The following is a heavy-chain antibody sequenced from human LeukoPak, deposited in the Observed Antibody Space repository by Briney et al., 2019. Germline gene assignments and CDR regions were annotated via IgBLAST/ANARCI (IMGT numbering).Heavy chain of an antibody. CDR1: GYTFTSYA. V-gene: IGHV7-4-1*02. Sequence: ASVKVSCKASGYTFTSYAMNWVRQAPGQGLEWMGWIITSTGSPTYAQGFTGRFVFSLDTSVSTAYLQISSLKAEDTAVYYCAREQGSGSYRVPSFYMDVWGKGTTVTVSS. CDR2: IITSTGSP. J-gene: IGHJ6*03. CDR3: AREQGSGSYRVPSFYMDV. D-gene: IGHD3-10*01.